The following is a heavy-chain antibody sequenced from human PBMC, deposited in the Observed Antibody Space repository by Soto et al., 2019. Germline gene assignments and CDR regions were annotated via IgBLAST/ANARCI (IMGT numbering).Heavy chain of an antibody. Sequence: PSETLSLTCIVSSGSISNYNWSWVRQPPGKGLEWMGYIYYSGGTRYNPSLKSRVTISVDTSKNQFSLKLSSVIAADTAVYYCARSGSSDHDDAFDIWGQGTMVTVS. V-gene: IGHV4-59*01. CDR2: IYYSGGT. CDR1: SGSISNYN. D-gene: IGHD3-22*01. CDR3: ARSGSSDHDDAFDI. J-gene: IGHJ3*02.